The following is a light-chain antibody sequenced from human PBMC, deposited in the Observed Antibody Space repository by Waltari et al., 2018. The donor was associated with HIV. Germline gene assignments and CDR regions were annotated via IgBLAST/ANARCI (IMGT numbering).Light chain of an antibody. J-gene: IGLJ2*01. CDR3: SSFTSSDTPVV. CDR1: TSDAGGYGH. Sequence: QSALTQPASLSGPPGQSITISCTGTTSDAGGYGHVYWYPQPPGKVPKLIIYEVTNRPSGVSNRFSGSKSGNTASLTISGLQPEDEADYYCSSFTSSDTPVVFGGGTKLTVL. CDR2: EVT. V-gene: IGLV2-14*01.